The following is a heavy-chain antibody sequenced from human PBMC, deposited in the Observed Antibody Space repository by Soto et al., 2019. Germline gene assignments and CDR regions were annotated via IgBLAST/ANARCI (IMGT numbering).Heavy chain of an antibody. CDR2: INAGNGNT. D-gene: IGHD3-9*01. CDR1: GYTFTSYA. J-gene: IGHJ4*02. Sequence: GASVKVSCKASGYTFTSYAMHWVRQAPGQRLEWMGWINAGNGNTKYSQKFQGRVTITRDTSASKGYMELNSLRAEDTAVYYCAKDRVRVLRYFDCPDYWGQGTLVTVSS. CDR3: AKDRVRVLRYFDCPDY. V-gene: IGHV1-3*01.